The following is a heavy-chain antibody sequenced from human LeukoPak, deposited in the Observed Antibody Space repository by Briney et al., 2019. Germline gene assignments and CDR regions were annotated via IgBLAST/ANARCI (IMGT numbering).Heavy chain of an antibody. Sequence: PGGSLRLSCAASGFTFSSYWMHWVRQAPGKGLVWVSRINSDGSSTSYADSVKGRFTISRDNSKNTLYLQMNSLRAEDTAVYYCAKFRVYGAKGWFDPWGQGTLVTVSS. D-gene: IGHD4-17*01. CDR2: INSDGSST. V-gene: IGHV3-74*01. CDR1: GFTFSSYW. CDR3: AKFRVYGAKGWFDP. J-gene: IGHJ5*02.